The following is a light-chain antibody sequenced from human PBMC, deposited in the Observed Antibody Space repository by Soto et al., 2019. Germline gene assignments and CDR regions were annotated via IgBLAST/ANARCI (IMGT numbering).Light chain of an antibody. CDR1: QSVSSN. CDR3: QQYNNWTYT. V-gene: IGKV3-15*01. J-gene: IGKJ2*01. CDR2: GAS. Sequence: EIVMTQSPATLSVSPGEIATLACRSSQSVSSNLAWYQQKPGQAPSLLINGASTRATVILATFRGSGSGTESKFTISSLQSDDFADYYCQQYNNWTYTFRQRTKVEIK.